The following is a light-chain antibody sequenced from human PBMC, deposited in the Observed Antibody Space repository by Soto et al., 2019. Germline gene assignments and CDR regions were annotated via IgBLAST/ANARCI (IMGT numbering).Light chain of an antibody. Sequence: EIVLTQSPATLSLSPGERATLSCRASQSLSSYLAWYQQKPGQAPRLLIYDASNRATGIPARFSGSGSGTDFTLTISSLEPEDFAVYYCHQRSNWLTFGGGTKVEIK. CDR1: QSLSSY. V-gene: IGKV3-11*01. CDR3: HQRSNWLT. J-gene: IGKJ4*01. CDR2: DAS.